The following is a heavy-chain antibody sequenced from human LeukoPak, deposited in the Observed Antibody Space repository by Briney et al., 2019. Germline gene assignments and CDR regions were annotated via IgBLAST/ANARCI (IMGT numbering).Heavy chain of an antibody. J-gene: IGHJ4*02. CDR1: GFTLGSYG. Sequence: PGGSLRLSCAASGFTLGSYGMQWARQAPGKGLEWVAFISYDGSNESFGDSVKGRFTISRDNSNNTLYLQMKSLRAEDTGVYYCARGNREDVYWAVPAVEFDYWGQGTLVPVPS. CDR2: ISYDGSNE. D-gene: IGHD2-2*01. V-gene: IGHV3-33*05. CDR3: ARGNREDVYWAVPAVEFDY.